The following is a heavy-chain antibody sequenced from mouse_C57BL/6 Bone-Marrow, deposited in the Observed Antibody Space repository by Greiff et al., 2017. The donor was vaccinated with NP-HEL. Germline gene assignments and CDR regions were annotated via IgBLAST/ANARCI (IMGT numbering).Heavy chain of an antibody. Sequence: EVHLVESEGGLVQPGSSMKLSCTASGFTFSDYYMAWVRQVPEKGLEWVANINYDGSSTYYLDSLKSRFIISRDNAKNILYLQMSSLKSEDTATYYCAREGMITYYFDYWGQGTTLTVSS. V-gene: IGHV5-16*01. CDR3: AREGMITYYFDY. J-gene: IGHJ2*01. D-gene: IGHD2-4*01. CDR2: INYDGSST. CDR1: GFTFSDYY.